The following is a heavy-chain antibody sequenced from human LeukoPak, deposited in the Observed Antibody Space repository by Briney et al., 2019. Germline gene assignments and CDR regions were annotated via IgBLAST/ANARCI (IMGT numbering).Heavy chain of an antibody. Sequence: SVKVSCKASGGTFSSYAISWVRQAPGQGLEWMGGIIPIFGIANYAQKFQGRVTITADESTSTAYMELSSLRSEDTAVYYCARERYGSGSFHYYFDYWGQGTLVTVSS. CDR1: GGTFSSYA. CDR3: ARERYGSGSFHYYFDY. D-gene: IGHD3-10*01. CDR2: IIPIFGIA. V-gene: IGHV1-69*01. J-gene: IGHJ4*02.